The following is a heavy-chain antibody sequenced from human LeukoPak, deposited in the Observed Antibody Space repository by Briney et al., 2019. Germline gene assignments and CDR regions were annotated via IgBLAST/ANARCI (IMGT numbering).Heavy chain of an antibody. Sequence: SETLSLTCAVYGGSSSGYYWSWIRQPPGKGLEWIGEINHSGSTNYNPSLKSRVTISVDTSKNQFSLKLSSVTAADTAVYYCARVGNDPYYFDYWGQGTLVTVSS. CDR2: INHSGST. V-gene: IGHV4-34*01. D-gene: IGHD1-1*01. CDR3: ARVGNDPYYFDY. CDR1: GGSSSGYY. J-gene: IGHJ4*02.